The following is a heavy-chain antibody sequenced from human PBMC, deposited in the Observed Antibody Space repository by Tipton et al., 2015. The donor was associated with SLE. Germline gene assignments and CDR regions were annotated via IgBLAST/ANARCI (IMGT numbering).Heavy chain of an antibody. CDR3: AKAGIAAYDYFDY. CDR2: IRYDGSNK. D-gene: IGHD6-13*01. J-gene: IGHJ4*02. Sequence: SLRLSCAASGFTFSSYGMHWVRQAPGKGLEGVAFIRYDGSNKYYADSVKGRFTISRDNSKNTLYLQMNSLRAEDTAVYYCAKAGIAAYDYFDYWGQGTLVTVSS. V-gene: IGHV3-30*02. CDR1: GFTFSSYG.